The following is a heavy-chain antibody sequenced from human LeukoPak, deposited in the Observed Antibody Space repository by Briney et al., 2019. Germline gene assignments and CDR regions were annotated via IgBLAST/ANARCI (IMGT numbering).Heavy chain of an antibody. CDR3: SRESGAFCPFGY. CDR2: ISLTGET. D-gene: IGHD1-26*01. Sequence: PSETLSLTCGVSGGSISSTDLCRWGRQPPGQGLEWIGEISLTGETNYNQSLNGRVTMSLDKSRNQLYLRLTSVTAADTAIYYCSRESGAFCPFGYWGQGTLVIVPP. J-gene: IGHJ4*02. CDR1: GGSISSTDL. V-gene: IGHV4-4*02.